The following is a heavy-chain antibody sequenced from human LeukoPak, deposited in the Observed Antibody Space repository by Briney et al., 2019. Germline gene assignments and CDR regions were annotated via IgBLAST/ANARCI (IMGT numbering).Heavy chain of an antibody. CDR2: IWYDGSNK. D-gene: IGHD2-2*01. CDR3: ARGGYCSSTSCSKGRYYYYGMDV. CDR1: GFTFSSYG. V-gene: IGHV3-33*01. J-gene: IGHJ6*02. Sequence: GGSLRLSCAASGFTFSSYGMHRVRQAPGKGLEWVAVIWYDGSNKYYADSVKGRFTISRDNSKNTLYLQMNSLRAVDTAVYYCARGGYCSSTSCSKGRYYYYGMDVWGQGTTVTVSS.